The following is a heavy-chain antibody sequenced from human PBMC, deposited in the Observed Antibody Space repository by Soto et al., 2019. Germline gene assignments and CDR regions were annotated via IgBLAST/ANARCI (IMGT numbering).Heavy chain of an antibody. CDR2: IIPMFGAA. CDR1: GGAFSSYA. D-gene: IGHD6-13*01. Sequence: QVQLVQSGAEVKKPGSSVKVSCKASGGAFSSYAISWVRQAPGQGLEWMGGIIPMFGAANYAQKFQGRVTITADESTSTAYMARNSLRSEDTAVYYCARASGYSSSSWYGDYWGQGTLVTVSS. CDR3: ARASGYSSSSWYGDY. J-gene: IGHJ4*02. V-gene: IGHV1-69*12.